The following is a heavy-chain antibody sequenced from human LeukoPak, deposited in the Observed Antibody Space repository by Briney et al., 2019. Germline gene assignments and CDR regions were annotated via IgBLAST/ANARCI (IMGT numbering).Heavy chain of an antibody. Sequence: GGSLRLSCAASGFTVSSNYMSWVRQAPGKGLEWVSAISGSGGSTYYADSVKGRFTISRDNSKNTLYLQMNSLRAEDTAVYYCAKGRYDILTELDYWGQGTLVTVSS. CDR3: AKGRYDILTELDY. CDR2: ISGSGGST. J-gene: IGHJ4*02. V-gene: IGHV3-23*01. D-gene: IGHD3-9*01. CDR1: GFTVSSNY.